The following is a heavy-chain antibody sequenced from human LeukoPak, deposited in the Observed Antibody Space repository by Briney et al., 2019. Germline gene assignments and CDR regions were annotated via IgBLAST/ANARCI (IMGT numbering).Heavy chain of an antibody. CDR1: GYTFTGHY. D-gene: IGHD5-12*01. CDR2: INPNSGDT. V-gene: IGHV1-2*02. CDR3: ARRGGYSGYDFNI. J-gene: IGHJ4*02. Sequence: ASVKVSCKASGYTFTGHYMHWMRQAPGQRLEWMGWINPNSGDTIYAQKFQGRVTMTRDTSISTAYMELSRLRSDDTAVYYCARRGGYSGYDFNIWGQGTLVTVSS.